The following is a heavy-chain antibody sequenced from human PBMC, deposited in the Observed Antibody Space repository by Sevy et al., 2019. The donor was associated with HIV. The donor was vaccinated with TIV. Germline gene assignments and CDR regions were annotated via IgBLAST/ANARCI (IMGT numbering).Heavy chain of an antibody. CDR2: IIPILGIA. V-gene: IGHV1-69*04. CDR1: GGTFSSYA. J-gene: IGHJ4*02. D-gene: IGHD3-22*01. Sequence: ASVKVSCKASGGTFSSYAISWVRQAPGQGLEWMGRIIPILGIANYAQKFQGRVTITADKSTRTAYMELSSRRSEDTAVYYGASTVRALYYYDSSGYYGQFDYWGQGTLVTVSS. CDR3: ASTVRALYYYDSSGYYGQFDY.